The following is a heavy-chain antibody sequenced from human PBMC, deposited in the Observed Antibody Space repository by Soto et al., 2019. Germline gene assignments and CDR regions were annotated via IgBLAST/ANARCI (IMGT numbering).Heavy chain of an antibody. CDR1: GGSISSSSYY. Sequence: QLQLQESGPGLVKPSETLSLTCTVSGGSISSSSYYWGWIRQPPGKGLEWIGSIYYSGTTYYNPSLKSRVTISVDTSTNQYSRTLSSVTATDTAVYYCARHASPQVGSSDYFDYWGQGTLVTVSS. D-gene: IGHD1-26*01. CDR2: IYYSGTT. CDR3: ARHASPQVGSSDYFDY. V-gene: IGHV4-39*01. J-gene: IGHJ4*02.